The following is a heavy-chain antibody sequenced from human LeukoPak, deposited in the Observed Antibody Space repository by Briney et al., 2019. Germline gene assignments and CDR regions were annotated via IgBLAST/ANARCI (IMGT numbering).Heavy chain of an antibody. J-gene: IGHJ3*02. CDR1: GFTFRSYN. V-gene: IGHV3-48*01. CDR2: ISSSSSTI. Sequence: GGSLRLSCTASGFTFRSYNMNWVRQAPGKGLEWVSYISSSSSTIYYADSVKGRFTISRDNAKNSLYLQMNSLRAEDTAVYYCARDVEMATVQPQDAFDIWGQGTMATVSS. D-gene: IGHD5-24*01. CDR3: ARDVEMATVQPQDAFDI.